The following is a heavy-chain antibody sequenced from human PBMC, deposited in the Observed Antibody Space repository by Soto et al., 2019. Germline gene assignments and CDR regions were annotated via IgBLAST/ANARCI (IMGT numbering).Heavy chain of an antibody. V-gene: IGHV3-30-3*01. Sequence: VGSLRLSCAASGFTFSSFSLHWVRQTPGKGLEWLALISYDGSTKYNADSVKGRFTISRDNSKNTMYLQLNSLRPEDTAVYYCARTTTVAGTPEFDYWGQGTLVTVSS. CDR3: ARTTTVAGTPEFDY. CDR2: ISYDGSTK. CDR1: GFTFSSFS. J-gene: IGHJ4*02. D-gene: IGHD6-19*01.